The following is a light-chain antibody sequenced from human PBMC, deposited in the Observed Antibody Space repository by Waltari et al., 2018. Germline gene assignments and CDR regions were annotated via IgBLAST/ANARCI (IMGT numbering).Light chain of an antibody. J-gene: IGLJ3*02. Sequence: SYELPQPPSVSVSPGQTASITCSGDKSGSKYVSWYHQTPGQSPVLVIYQDSTPLSGCSGSNSGNTATLTISGTQAVDEADYYCQTWDTNTVVFGGGTKLSVL. CDR2: QDS. V-gene: IGLV3-1*01. CDR1: KSGSKY. CDR3: QTWDTNTVV.